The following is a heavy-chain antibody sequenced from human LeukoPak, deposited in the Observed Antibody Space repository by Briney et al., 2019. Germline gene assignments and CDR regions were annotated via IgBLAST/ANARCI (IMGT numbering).Heavy chain of an antibody. CDR3: ASALGVAPRVPLGY. CDR2: IWYDGSNK. Sequence: GGSLRLSCAASGFTFSSYGMHWVRQAPGKGLEWVAVIWYDGSNKYYADSVKGRFTISRDNSKNTLYLQMNSLRAEETAVYYCASALGVAPRVPLGYWGQGTLVTVSS. CDR1: GFTFSSYG. J-gene: IGHJ4*02. V-gene: IGHV3-33*01. D-gene: IGHD2-15*01.